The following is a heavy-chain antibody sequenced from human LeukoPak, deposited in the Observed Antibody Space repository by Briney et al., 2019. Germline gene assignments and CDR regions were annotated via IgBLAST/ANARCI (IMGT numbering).Heavy chain of an antibody. J-gene: IGHJ4*02. V-gene: IGHV3-49*04. CDR1: GFTFSSYG. Sequence: GGSLRLSCAASGFTFSSYGMSWVRQAPGKGLEWVGFIRSKAYGGTTEYAASVKGRFTISRDDSKSIAYLQVSSLKTEDTAVYYCTGSFGELSFFAHWGQGTLVTVSS. CDR3: TGSFGELSFFAH. CDR2: IRSKAYGGTT. D-gene: IGHD3-10*01.